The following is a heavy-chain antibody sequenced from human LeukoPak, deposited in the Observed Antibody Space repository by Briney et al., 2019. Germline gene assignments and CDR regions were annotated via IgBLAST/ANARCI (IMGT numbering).Heavy chain of an antibody. V-gene: IGHV4-39*01. D-gene: IGHD2-2*01. CDR1: GGSISSSSYY. J-gene: IGHJ3*02. Sequence: SETLSLTCTVSGGSISSSSYYWGWIRQPPGKGLEWIGSIYYSGSTYYNPSLKSRVTISVDTSKNQFSLKLSSVTAADTAVFYCARRNEGCSSTSCPLRDAFDIWGQGTMVTVSS. CDR2: IYYSGST. CDR3: ARRNEGCSSTSCPLRDAFDI.